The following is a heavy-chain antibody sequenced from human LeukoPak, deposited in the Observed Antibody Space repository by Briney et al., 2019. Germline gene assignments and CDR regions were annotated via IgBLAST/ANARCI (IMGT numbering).Heavy chain of an antibody. D-gene: IGHD2-15*01. Sequence: HGEALKISCKGSGYSFTSYLIGWVRQMPGKGLEGMGIIYPGDSDTRYSPSFQGQVTISADKSISTAYLKWSSLKASATAMYYCARHEESSGSTPDYWGQGTLVTVSS. CDR2: IYPGDSDT. V-gene: IGHV5-51*01. J-gene: IGHJ4*02. CDR1: GYSFTSYL. CDR3: ARHEESSGSTPDY.